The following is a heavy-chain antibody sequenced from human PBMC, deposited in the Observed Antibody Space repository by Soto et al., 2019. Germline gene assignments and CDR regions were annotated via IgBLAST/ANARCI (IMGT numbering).Heavy chain of an antibody. CDR2: ISFDGSDK. Sequence: HPGGSLRLSCEAFGFSFNSHAIHWVRQAPGKGLEWVAVISFDGSDKYYADSVKGRFTISRDNSKNMLFLQMSSLRPEDTAVYFCARSPWPVLGTPPGLDHWGQGTLVTVSS. V-gene: IGHV3-30*03. CDR1: GFSFNSHA. J-gene: IGHJ4*02. CDR3: ARSPWPVLGTPPGLDH. D-gene: IGHD6-19*01.